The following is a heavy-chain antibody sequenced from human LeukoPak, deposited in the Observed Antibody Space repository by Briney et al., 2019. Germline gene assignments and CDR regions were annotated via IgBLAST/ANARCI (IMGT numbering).Heavy chain of an antibody. J-gene: IGHJ5*02. V-gene: IGHV4-39*07. Sequence: PSEALSLTCTVSGGSISSSSYYWGWLRQPPGKGLEWIVSIYYSGSTYYNPSLKSRVTISVDTSKNQFSLKLSSVTAADTAVYYCAREVGDYGDSGDNWFDPWGQGTLVTVSS. CDR2: IYYSGST. CDR1: GGSISSSSYY. CDR3: AREVGDYGDSGDNWFDP. D-gene: IGHD4-17*01.